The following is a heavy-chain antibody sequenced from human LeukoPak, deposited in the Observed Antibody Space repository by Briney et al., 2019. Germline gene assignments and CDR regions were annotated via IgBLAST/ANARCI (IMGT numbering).Heavy chain of an antibody. D-gene: IGHD2-8*01. CDR1: GGSISCGSDY. V-gene: IGHV4-61*02. CDR3: ATSMVYAINYFDY. Sequence: PSETLSLTCTVSGGSISCGSDYWSWIRQPAGKGLEWIGRIYTSGSTNYNPSLKSRVTISVDTSKNQFSLKLSSVTAADTAVYYCATSMVYAINYFDYWAREPWSPSPQ. CDR2: IYTSGST. J-gene: IGHJ4*02.